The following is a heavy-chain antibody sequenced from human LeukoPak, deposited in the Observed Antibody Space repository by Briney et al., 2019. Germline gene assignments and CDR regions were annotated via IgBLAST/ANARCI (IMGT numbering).Heavy chain of an antibody. CDR1: GFTFSSYA. CDR3: AKGGYYYDSSGYLDY. J-gene: IGHJ4*02. V-gene: IGHV3-23*01. Sequence: GGSLRLSCAASGFTFSSYAMSWVRQAPGKGLEWVSAIRGSGGSTYYADSVKGRFTISRDNSKNTLYPQMNSLRAEDTAVYYCAKGGYYYDSSGYLDYWGQGTLVTVSS. D-gene: IGHD3-22*01. CDR2: IRGSGGST.